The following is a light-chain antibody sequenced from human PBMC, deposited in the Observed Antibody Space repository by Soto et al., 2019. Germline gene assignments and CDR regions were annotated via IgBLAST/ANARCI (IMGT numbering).Light chain of an antibody. J-gene: IGKJ5*01. CDR2: DAS. V-gene: IGKV3-20*01. Sequence: EIVLTQSPATLSLSAGERATLSCRASQSVSSYLAWYQQKPGQAPRLLIYDASSRATGIPDRFSGSGSGTDFTLTIRRLEPEDFAVYFCQQYDNSLPITFGQGTRLEIK. CDR3: QQYDNSLPIT. CDR1: QSVSSY.